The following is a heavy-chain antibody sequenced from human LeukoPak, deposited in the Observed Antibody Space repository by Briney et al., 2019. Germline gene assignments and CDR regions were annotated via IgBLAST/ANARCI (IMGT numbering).Heavy chain of an antibody. CDR2: ISRGSGSI. CDR3: ARAPPYCGGDCSDWYFDL. CDR1: GFTFSSYS. Sequence: GGSLRLSCAASGFTFSSYSMNWVRQAAGKGLEWVSSISRGSGSIYYADSMKGRFTISRENAKNSLYLQMNSLRVEDTAVYYCARAPPYCGGDCSDWYFDLWGRGTLVTVSS. V-gene: IGHV3-21*01. J-gene: IGHJ2*01. D-gene: IGHD2-21*02.